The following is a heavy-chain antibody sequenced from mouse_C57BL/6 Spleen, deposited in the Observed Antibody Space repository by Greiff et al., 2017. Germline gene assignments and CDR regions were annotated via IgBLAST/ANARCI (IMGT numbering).Heavy chain of an antibody. CDR2: IHPSDSDT. CDR3: AINSNYAAY. J-gene: IGHJ3*01. Sequence: QVHVKQPGAELVKPGASVKVSCKASGYTFTSYWMHWVKQRPGQGLEWIGRIHPSDSDTNYNQKFKGKATLTVDKSSSTAYMQLSSLTSEDSAVYYCAINSNYAAYWGQGTLVTVSA. D-gene: IGHD2-5*01. V-gene: IGHV1-74*01. CDR1: GYTFTSYW.